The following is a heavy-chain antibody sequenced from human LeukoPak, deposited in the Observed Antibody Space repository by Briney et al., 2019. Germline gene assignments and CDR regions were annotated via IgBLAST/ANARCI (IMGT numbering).Heavy chain of an antibody. V-gene: IGHV4-59*01. CDR3: ARHYGSGTYPLDY. J-gene: IGHJ4*02. CDR1: GGSISSYY. CDR2: IYYSGNT. D-gene: IGHD3-10*01. Sequence: SETLSLTCTVAGGSISSYYWSWIRQPPGKGLEWIGNIYYSGNTNYNPSLKRRVTISVDTSKNQFSLKLSSVTAADTAVYYCARHYGSGTYPLDYWGQGTLVTVSS.